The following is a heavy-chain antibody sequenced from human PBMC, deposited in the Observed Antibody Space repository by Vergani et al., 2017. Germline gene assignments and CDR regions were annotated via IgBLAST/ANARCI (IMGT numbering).Heavy chain of an antibody. V-gene: IGHV3-30*03. CDR1: GFTFSSYG. J-gene: IGHJ4*02. CDR3: AREDYGDYQANDY. Sequence: QVQLVESGGGVVQPGRSLRLSCAASGFTFSSYGMHWVRQAPGKGLEWVAVISYDGSNKYYADSVKGRFTISRDNSKNTLYLQMNSLRAEDTAVYYCAREDYGDYQANDYWGQGTLVTVSS. CDR2: ISYDGSNK. D-gene: IGHD4-17*01.